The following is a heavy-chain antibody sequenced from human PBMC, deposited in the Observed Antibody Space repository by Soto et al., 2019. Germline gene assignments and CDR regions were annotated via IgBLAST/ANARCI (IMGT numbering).Heavy chain of an antibody. CDR3: ARGKEQWLVSDAFDI. D-gene: IGHD6-19*01. CDR1: GGSISSYY. Sequence: TLSLTCTVSGGSISSYYWSWIRQPAGKGLEWIGRIYTSGSTNYNPSLKSRVTMSVDTSKNQFSLKLSSVTAADTAVYYCARGKEQWLVSDAFDIWGQGTMVTVSS. V-gene: IGHV4-4*07. J-gene: IGHJ3*02. CDR2: IYTSGST.